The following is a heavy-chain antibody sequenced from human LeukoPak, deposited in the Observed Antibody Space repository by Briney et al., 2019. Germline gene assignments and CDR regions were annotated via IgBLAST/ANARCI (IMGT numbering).Heavy chain of an antibody. Sequence: SVKVSCKASGGTFSSYAISWVRQAPGQGLEWVGGIIPIFGTANYAQKFQGRVTITTDESTSTAYMELSSLRSEDTAVYYCARDAGDSSGWYDWGQGTLVTVSS. J-gene: IGHJ4*02. CDR3: ARDAGDSSGWYD. CDR2: IIPIFGTA. V-gene: IGHV1-69*05. CDR1: GGTFSSYA. D-gene: IGHD6-19*01.